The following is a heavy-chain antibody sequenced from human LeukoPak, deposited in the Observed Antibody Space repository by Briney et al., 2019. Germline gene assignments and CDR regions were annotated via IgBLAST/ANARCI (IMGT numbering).Heavy chain of an antibody. CDR1: GYTFTSYG. CDR2: IIPILGIA. CDR3: ARDGDGSSFDY. V-gene: IGHV1-69*04. D-gene: IGHD2-21*01. J-gene: IGHJ4*02. Sequence: SVKVSCKASGYTFTSYGISWVRQAPGQGLEWMGRIIPILGIANYAQKFQSRVTITADKSTSTAYMELNSLRSEDTAVYYCARDGDGSSFDYWGQGTLVTVSS.